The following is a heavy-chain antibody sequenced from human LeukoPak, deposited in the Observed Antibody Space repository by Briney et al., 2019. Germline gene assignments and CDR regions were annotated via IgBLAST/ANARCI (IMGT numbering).Heavy chain of an antibody. CDR2: IYYSGST. D-gene: IGHD1-1*01. CDR3: ARFDLEWRVDY. Sequence: PSETLSLTCTVSGGSISSSSYYWGWIRQPPGKGLEWTGSIYYSGSTYYNPSLKSRVTISVDTSKNQFSLKLSSVTAADTAVYYCARFDLEWRVDYWGQGTLVTVSS. CDR1: GGSISSSSYY. V-gene: IGHV4-39*01. J-gene: IGHJ4*02.